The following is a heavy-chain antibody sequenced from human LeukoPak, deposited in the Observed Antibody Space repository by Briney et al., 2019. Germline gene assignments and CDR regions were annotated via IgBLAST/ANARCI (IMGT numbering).Heavy chain of an antibody. CDR3: AKNMVRGVIMTYYFDY. V-gene: IGHV3-23*01. J-gene: IGHJ4*02. CDR1: GFTFSSYA. CDR2: ISSSGSTI. D-gene: IGHD3-10*01. Sequence: PGGSLRLSCAASGFTFSSYAMSWVRQAPGKGLEWVSYISSSGSTIYYADSVKGRFTISRDNSKNTLYLQMNSLRAEDTAVYYCAKNMVRGVIMTYYFDYWGQGTLVTVSS.